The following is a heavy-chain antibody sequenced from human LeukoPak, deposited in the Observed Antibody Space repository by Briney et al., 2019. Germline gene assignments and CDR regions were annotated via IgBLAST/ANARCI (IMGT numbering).Heavy chain of an antibody. CDR3: ASASSHRIAAGGDY. J-gene: IGHJ4*02. V-gene: IGHV3-33*03. CDR2: IWYYGSNK. CDR1: GFTFSSYG. Sequence: GRSLRLSCAASGFTFSSYGMHWVRQAPGKGLEWVAVIWYYGSNKYYADSVKGRFTISRDNAKNTLYLQMNSLRAEDTAVYYCASASSHRIAAGGDYWGQGTLVTVSS. D-gene: IGHD6-13*01.